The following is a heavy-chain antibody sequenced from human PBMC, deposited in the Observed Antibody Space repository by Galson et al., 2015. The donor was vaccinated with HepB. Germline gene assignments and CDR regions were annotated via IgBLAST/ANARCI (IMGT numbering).Heavy chain of an antibody. CDR2: ISANSGNT. J-gene: IGHJ4*02. Sequence: SVKVSCKASGYTFTINGISWLRQAPGQGLEWMGWISANSGNTNYAENFQGRVTLTRDTSKSTAYLDLRSLRSDDTATYYFARERDDRFDYWGQGNLVTVSS. V-gene: IGHV1-18*01. CDR1: GYTFTING. CDR3: ARERDDRFDY. D-gene: IGHD5-24*01.